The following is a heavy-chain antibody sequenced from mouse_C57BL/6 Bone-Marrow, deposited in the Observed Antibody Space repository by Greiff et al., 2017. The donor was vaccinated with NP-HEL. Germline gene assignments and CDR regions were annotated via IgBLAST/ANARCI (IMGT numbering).Heavy chain of an antibody. CDR2: IDPSDSYT. CDR1: GYTFTSYW. Sequence: QVQLQQPGAELVMPGASVKLSCKASGYTFTSYWMHWVKQRPGQGLEWIGEIDPSDSYTNYNPKFKGKSTLTVDKSSSPAYMPLSSLTSEDSAGYYCARSPDYYGSSYEVYYYAMDYWGQGTSVTVSS. V-gene: IGHV1-69*01. D-gene: IGHD1-1*01. J-gene: IGHJ4*01. CDR3: ARSPDYYGSSYEVYYYAMDY.